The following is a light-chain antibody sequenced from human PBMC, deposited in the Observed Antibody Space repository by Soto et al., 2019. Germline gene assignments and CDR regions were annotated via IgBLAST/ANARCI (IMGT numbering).Light chain of an antibody. V-gene: IGKV3-20*01. J-gene: IGKJ3*01. CDR1: QSVSSSY. CDR2: GAS. Sequence: EIVLTQSPGTLSLSLGERDTLSCRASQSVSSSYLAWYQQKPGQAPRLLIYGASSRATGIPDRFSGSGSGTDFTLTISRLEPEDFAVYYCQQYGSSPFTFGPGTKVDIK. CDR3: QQYGSSPFT.